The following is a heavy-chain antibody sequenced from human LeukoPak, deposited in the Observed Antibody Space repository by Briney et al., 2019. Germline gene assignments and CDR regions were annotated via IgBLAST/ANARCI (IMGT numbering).Heavy chain of an antibody. J-gene: IGHJ4*02. CDR2: IYYSGST. V-gene: IGHV4-59*01. CDR3: ARSTELWFGELLWGYFDY. Sequence: SETLSLTCTVSGGSISSYYWSWIRKPPGKGLKWIGYIYYSGSTNYNPSLKSRVTISVDTSKNQFSLKLSSVTAADTAVYYCARSTELWFGELLWGYFDYWGQGTLVTVSS. D-gene: IGHD3-10*01. CDR1: GGSISSYY.